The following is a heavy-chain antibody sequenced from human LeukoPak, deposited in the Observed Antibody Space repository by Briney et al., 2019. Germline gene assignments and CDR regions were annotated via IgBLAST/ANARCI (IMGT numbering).Heavy chain of an antibody. CDR3: ARVDGELDY. D-gene: IGHD3-10*01. CDR1: GFTFSSYG. J-gene: IGHJ4*02. Sequence: GGSLRLSCAASGFTFSSYGMHWVRQAPGKGLEWVAVISYDGSNKYYADSVKGRFTISRDNSKNTLYLQMNSLRAEDTAVYYCARVDGELDYWGQGTLVTVSS. CDR2: ISYDGSNK. V-gene: IGHV3-30*03.